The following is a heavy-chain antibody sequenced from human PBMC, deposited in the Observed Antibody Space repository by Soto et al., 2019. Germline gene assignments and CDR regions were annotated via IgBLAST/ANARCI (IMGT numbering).Heavy chain of an antibody. V-gene: IGHV1-18*01. CDR3: ARCNGGSCDSAHLAY. D-gene: IGHD2-15*01. Sequence: QIQLVQSGEEVKKPGASVKVSCRASGYTFISYGITWVRQAPGQGLEWMGWISPYNGKANFAQKFQDRVTMTKDTATNTVDLEVRRLRSADTDIYYCARCNGGSCDSAHLAYWGQGTLVTVSS. CDR1: GYTFISYG. J-gene: IGHJ4*02. CDR2: ISPYNGKA.